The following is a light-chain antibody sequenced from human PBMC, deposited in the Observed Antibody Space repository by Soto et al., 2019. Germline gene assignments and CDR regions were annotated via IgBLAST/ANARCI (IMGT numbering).Light chain of an antibody. V-gene: IGKV3-20*01. CDR1: QTVSSHF. Sequence: TQSSRTLPLSPGDRRTLSCRASQTVSSHFLAWYQQKPGQAPRLLIFDASTRATGIPDRFTGSGSGTDFTLTISRLEPEDFAVYYCQYSGNSSKPFGQGTKVDVK. J-gene: IGKJ1*01. CDR3: QYSGNSSKP. CDR2: DAS.